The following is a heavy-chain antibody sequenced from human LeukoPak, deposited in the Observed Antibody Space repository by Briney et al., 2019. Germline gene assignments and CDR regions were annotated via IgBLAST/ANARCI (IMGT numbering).Heavy chain of an antibody. D-gene: IGHD6-19*01. CDR3: TGAGTVYYYGMDV. CDR1: GFTFSSYG. Sequence: GGSLRLSCAASGFTFSSYGMHWVRQAPGKGLEWVAVIWYDGSNKYYADSVKGRFAISRDNSKNTLYLQMNSLRAEDTAVYYCTGAGTVYYYGMDVWGQGTTVTVS. V-gene: IGHV3-33*01. J-gene: IGHJ6*02. CDR2: IWYDGSNK.